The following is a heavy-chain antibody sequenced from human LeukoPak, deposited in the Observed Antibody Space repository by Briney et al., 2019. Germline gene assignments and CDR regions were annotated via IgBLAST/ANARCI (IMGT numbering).Heavy chain of an antibody. D-gene: IGHD2/OR15-2a*01. V-gene: IGHV1-18*04. Sequence: GASVKVSCKTAGYTFTSYAVVWVRQAPGQGLEWMGWISPYNGDTKYAQNVQGRLTLTTDTSTRTVYMELRSLRSDDTAVYYCARDSRAYTFPFDYWGQGTLVTVSS. J-gene: IGHJ4*02. CDR3: ARDSRAYTFPFDY. CDR2: ISPYNGDT. CDR1: GYTFTSYA.